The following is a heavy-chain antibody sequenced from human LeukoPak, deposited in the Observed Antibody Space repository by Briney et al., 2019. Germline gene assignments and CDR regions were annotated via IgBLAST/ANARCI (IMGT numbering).Heavy chain of an antibody. CDR2: IIPMFGTA. Sequence: SVKVSCKASGGTFSSYAISWVRQAPGQGLEWMGGIIPMFGTAKYAQKFQGRVTITADKSTSTAYMELSSLRSEDTAVYYCASGTTDIVVVPATLQNYYFDYWGQGTLVTVSS. V-gene: IGHV1-69*06. D-gene: IGHD2-2*01. CDR1: GGTFSSYA. J-gene: IGHJ4*02. CDR3: ASGTTDIVVVPATLQNYYFDY.